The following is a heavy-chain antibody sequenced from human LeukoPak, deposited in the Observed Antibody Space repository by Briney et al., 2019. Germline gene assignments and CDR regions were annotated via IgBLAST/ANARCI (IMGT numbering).Heavy chain of an antibody. CDR3: ARDQMSFDY. V-gene: IGHV3-9*01. Sequence: GGSLRLSCAASGFTFDDYAMHWVRQAPGKGLEWVSGISWNSGSIGYADSVKGRFTISRDNAKNSLYLQMNSLRAEDTAVYYCARDQMSFDYWGQGTLVTVSS. CDR2: ISWNSGSI. CDR1: GFTFDDYA. J-gene: IGHJ4*02.